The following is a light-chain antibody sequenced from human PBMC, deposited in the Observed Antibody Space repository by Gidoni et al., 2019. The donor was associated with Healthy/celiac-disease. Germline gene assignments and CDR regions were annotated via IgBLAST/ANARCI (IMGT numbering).Light chain of an antibody. J-gene: IGKJ4*01. CDR2: LGS. CDR1: QSLLHSNGYNY. V-gene: IGKV2-28*01. CDR3: MQALQTPLT. Sequence: EMVMTQSPLPLPVTPGEPASISCRFSQSLLHSNGYNYLDWYLQKPGQSPQLLIYLGSNRASGVPDRFSGSGSGTDFTLKISRVEAEDVGVYYCMQALQTPLTFGGGTKVEIK.